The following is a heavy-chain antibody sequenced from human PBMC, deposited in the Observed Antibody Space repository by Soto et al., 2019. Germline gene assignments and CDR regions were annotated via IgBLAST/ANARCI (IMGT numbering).Heavy chain of an antibody. V-gene: IGHV5-51*01. J-gene: IGHJ5*02. D-gene: IGHD5-12*01. CDR1: GYSFTSYW. CDR2: IYPGDSDT. CDR3: ARAIEMATIGWFDP. Sequence: GESLKISCTASGYSFTSYWVGWVRPMPGKGLAWMAIIYPGDSDTRYRPSLLGQVTISADKSISTAYLQWSSLKASDTAIYYCARAIEMATIGWFDPWGQGTLVTVS.